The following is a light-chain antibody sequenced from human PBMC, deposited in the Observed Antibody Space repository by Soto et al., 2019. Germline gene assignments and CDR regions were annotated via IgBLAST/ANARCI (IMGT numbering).Light chain of an antibody. CDR3: RSYRSSSTYV. V-gene: IGLV2-14*01. J-gene: IGLJ1*01. CDR1: SIDVGGYNY. CDR2: EVS. Sequence: QSALTQPASVSGSPGHSITISCTGTSIDVGGYNYVSWYQQHPGKAPKLMIYEVSNRPSGVSNRFSGSKSGNTASLTISGLQAEDEADYYCRSYRSSSTYVFGTGTKLTVL.